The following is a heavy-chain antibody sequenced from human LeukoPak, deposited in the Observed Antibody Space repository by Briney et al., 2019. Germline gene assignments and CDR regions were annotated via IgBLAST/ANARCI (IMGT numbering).Heavy chain of an antibody. CDR2: ISYDGSNK. Sequence: PGGSLRLSCAASGFTFSSYGMHWVRQAPGKGLEWVAVISYDGSNKYYADSVKGRFTISRDNSKITLYLQMNSLRAEDTAVYYCAKSFGYCSGGSCYYFDYWGQGTLVTVSS. CDR1: GFTFSSYG. J-gene: IGHJ4*02. V-gene: IGHV3-30*18. CDR3: AKSFGYCSGGSCYYFDY. D-gene: IGHD2-15*01.